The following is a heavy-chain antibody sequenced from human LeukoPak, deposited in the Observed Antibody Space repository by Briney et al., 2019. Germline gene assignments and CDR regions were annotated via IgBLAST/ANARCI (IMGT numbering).Heavy chain of an antibody. V-gene: IGHV3-21*04. D-gene: IGHD2-15*01. CDR1: GFTFSSYS. Sequence: GGSLRLSCAASGFTFSSYSMNWVRQAPGKGLEWVSSISSSSSYIYYADSVKGRFTISRDNAKNSLYLQMNSLRAEDTAVYYCARGLGYCSGGSCSKLYYYGMDVWGQGTTVTVSS. CDR2: ISSSSSYI. J-gene: IGHJ6*02. CDR3: ARGLGYCSGGSCSKLYYYGMDV.